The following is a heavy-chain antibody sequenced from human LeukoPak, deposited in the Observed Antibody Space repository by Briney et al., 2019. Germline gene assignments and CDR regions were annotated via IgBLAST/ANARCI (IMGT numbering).Heavy chain of an antibody. D-gene: IGHD6-13*01. Sequence: SETLSLTCTVSGGSISSYYWSWIRQPPGKGLEWIGYIYYSGSTNYNPSLKSRVTISVDTSKNQFSLKLSSVTAADTAVYYCARGYSSSWSVRCDAFDIWGQGTMVTVSS. CDR2: IYYSGST. CDR3: ARGYSSSWSVRCDAFDI. CDR1: GGSISSYY. V-gene: IGHV4-59*01. J-gene: IGHJ3*02.